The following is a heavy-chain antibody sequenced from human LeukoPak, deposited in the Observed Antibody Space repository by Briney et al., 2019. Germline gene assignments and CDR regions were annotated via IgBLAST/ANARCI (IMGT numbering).Heavy chain of an antibody. CDR3: ARVRQPWFRFDAFDT. CDR1: GYTFTSYY. Sequence: ASVKVSCKASGYTFTSYYMHWVRQAPGQGLEWMGIINPSGGSTSYAQKFQGRVTMTRDTSTSTVYMELSSLRSEDTAVYYCARVRQPWFRFDAFDTWGQGTVVTVSS. J-gene: IGHJ3*02. D-gene: IGHD5-18*01. CDR2: INPSGGST. V-gene: IGHV1-46*01.